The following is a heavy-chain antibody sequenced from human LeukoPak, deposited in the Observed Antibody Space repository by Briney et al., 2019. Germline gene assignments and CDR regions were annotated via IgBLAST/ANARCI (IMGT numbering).Heavy chain of an antibody. CDR3: AKESGYSSSWIPFDY. D-gene: IGHD6-13*01. Sequence: GGSLRLSCAASGFTFSSYGMHWVRQAPGKGLEWVAFIRYDGSNKYYADSVKGRFTISRDNSKNTLYLQMNNLRAEDTAVYYCAKESGYSSSWIPFDYWGQGTLVTVSS. J-gene: IGHJ4*02. CDR1: GFTFSSYG. CDR2: IRYDGSNK. V-gene: IGHV3-30*02.